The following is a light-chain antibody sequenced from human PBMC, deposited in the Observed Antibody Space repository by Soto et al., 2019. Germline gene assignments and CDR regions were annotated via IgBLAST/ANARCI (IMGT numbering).Light chain of an antibody. CDR1: SGHSSYA. V-gene: IGLV4-69*01. J-gene: IGLJ2*01. Sequence: QLVLTQSPSASASLGASVKLTCTLSSGHSSYAIAWHQKQPGKGPRYLMDLNKDGSHTKGDGIPDRFSGSSSGAERYLIISSLQSEDEADYYCQTWGTGFQVFGGGTQLAVL. CDR2: LNKDGSH. CDR3: QTWGTGFQV.